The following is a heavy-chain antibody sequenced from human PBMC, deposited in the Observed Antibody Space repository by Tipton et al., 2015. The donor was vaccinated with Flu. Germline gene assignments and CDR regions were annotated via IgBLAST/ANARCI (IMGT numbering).Heavy chain of an antibody. CDR3: AKVAASAWFADASDYFDY. D-gene: IGHD3-10*01. Sequence: QLVQSGGGVVQPGRSLRLSCAASRFTFSSYAMHWVRQAPGKGLEWVAVISYDGSNKYYADSVKGRFTISRDNSKNTLYLQMNSLRAEDTALYYCAKVAASAWFADASDYFDYWGQGTLVTVSS. J-gene: IGHJ4*02. CDR2: ISYDGSNK. V-gene: IGHV3-30*01. CDR1: RFTFSSYA.